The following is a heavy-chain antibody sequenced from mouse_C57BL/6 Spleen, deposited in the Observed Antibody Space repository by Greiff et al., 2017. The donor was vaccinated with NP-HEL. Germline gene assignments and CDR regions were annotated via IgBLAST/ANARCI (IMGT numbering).Heavy chain of an antibody. J-gene: IGHJ2*01. D-gene: IGHD2-4*01. CDR1: GYTFTSYW. CDR2: IDPSDSET. Sequence: QVQLQQPGAELVRPGSSVKLSCKASGYTFTSYWMHWVKQRPIQGLEWIGNIDPSDSETHYNQKFKDKATLTVDKSSSTAYMQLSSLTSEDSAVYYCARYDYDGRVYFDYWGQGTTLTVSS. CDR3: ARYDYDGRVYFDY. V-gene: IGHV1-52*01.